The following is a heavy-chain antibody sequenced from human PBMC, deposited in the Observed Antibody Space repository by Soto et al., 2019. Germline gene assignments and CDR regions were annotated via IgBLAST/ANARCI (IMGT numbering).Heavy chain of an antibody. V-gene: IGHV4-39*01. CDR3: ARLGRYYDSSGPLDY. J-gene: IGHJ4*02. D-gene: IGHD3-22*01. CDR1: GGSISSSSYY. Sequence: SETLSLTCTVSGGSISSSSYYWGWIRQPPGKGLEWIGSIYYSGSTYYNPSLKSRVTISVDTSKNQFSLKLSSVTAADTAVYYCARLGRYYDSSGPLDYWGQGTLVTVSS. CDR2: IYYSGST.